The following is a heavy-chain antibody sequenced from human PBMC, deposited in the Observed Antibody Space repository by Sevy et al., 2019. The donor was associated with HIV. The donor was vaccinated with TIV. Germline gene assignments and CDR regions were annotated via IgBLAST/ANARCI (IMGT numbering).Heavy chain of an antibody. CDR3: ARLGRGEILYYFDY. J-gene: IGHJ4*02. D-gene: IGHD3-10*01. CDR1: GGSISSSSYY. CDR2: IYYSGST. Sequence: SETLSLTCTVSGGSISSSSYYWGWIRQPPGKGLEWIGNIYYSGSTYYHPSLKSRDTISVDTSKNQFSLKLSSVTAADTAVYYCARLGRGEILYYFDYWGQGTLVTVSS. V-gene: IGHV4-39*01.